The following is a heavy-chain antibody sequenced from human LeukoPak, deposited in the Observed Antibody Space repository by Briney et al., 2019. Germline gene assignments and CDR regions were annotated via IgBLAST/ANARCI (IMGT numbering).Heavy chain of an antibody. D-gene: IGHD2-8*01. CDR1: GFAFNTYS. CDR3: ARVQAGKWDFDY. CDR2: IRSYSSII. Sequence: GGSLRLSCAASGFAFNTYSMNWVRQAPGQGVEWVSYIRSYSSIIYYAASVKGRYTMYRDNGKNSLYLQMNSLRVEDTAVYFCARVQAGKWDFDYWGQGTLVTVSS. J-gene: IGHJ4*02. V-gene: IGHV3-48*01.